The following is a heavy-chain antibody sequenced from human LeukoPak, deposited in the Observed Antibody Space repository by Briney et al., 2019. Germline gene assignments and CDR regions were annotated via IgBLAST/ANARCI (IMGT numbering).Heavy chain of an antibody. CDR2: ISSSSSYI. Sequence: KPGGSLRLSCAASGFTFDDYGMSWVRQAPGKGLEWVSSISSSSSYIYYADSVKGRFTISRDNAKNSLYLQMNSLRVEDTAVYYCARGPTMKMDVWGKGTTVTVSS. CDR1: GFTFDDYG. D-gene: IGHD3-22*01. J-gene: IGHJ6*04. CDR3: ARGPTMKMDV. V-gene: IGHV3-21*01.